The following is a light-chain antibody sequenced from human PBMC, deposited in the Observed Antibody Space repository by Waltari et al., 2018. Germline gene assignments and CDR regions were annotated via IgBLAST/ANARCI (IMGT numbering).Light chain of an antibody. V-gene: IGKV1-39*01. CDR3: QQSYSTPHT. J-gene: IGKJ2*01. CDR1: QSISTY. Sequence: DIQMTQSPSSLAASLGDRLPIICRARQSISTYLNWYQQKPGKAPKLLIYAASSLQGGVPSRFTGSGSGTDFTLTINSLQPEDFASYYCQQSYSTPHTFGQGTDLEFK. CDR2: AAS.